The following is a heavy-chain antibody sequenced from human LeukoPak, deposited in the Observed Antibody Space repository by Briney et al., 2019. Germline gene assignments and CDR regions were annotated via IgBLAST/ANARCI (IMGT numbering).Heavy chain of an antibody. Sequence: GASVKVSCKASGGTFSSYAISWVRQAPGQGLEWMGGIIPIFGTANYAQKFQGRVTITADKSTSTAYMELSSLRSEDTAVYYCARAFYYYYYMDVWGKGTTVTVSS. J-gene: IGHJ6*03. V-gene: IGHV1-69*06. CDR3: ARAFYYYYYMDV. CDR1: GGTFSSYA. CDR2: IIPIFGTA.